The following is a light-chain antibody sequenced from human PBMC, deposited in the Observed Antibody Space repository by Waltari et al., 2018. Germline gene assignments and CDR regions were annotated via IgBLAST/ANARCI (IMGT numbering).Light chain of an antibody. CDR3: SSFTSTTTRP. J-gene: IGLJ2*01. V-gene: IGLV2-14*03. Sequence: QSALTQPASVSGSPGQSITISCTGTSSDVGDYNHVSWYQQHPGKAPKLVIYDVRKRPSGVSNRFSGSKAGNTASLTISGLQPEDEADYFCSSFTSTTTRPLGGGSKLTVL. CDR1: SSDVGDYNH. CDR2: DVR.